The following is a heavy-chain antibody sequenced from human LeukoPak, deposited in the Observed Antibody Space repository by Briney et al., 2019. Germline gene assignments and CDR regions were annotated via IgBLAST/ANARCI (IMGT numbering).Heavy chain of an antibody. CDR1: GFTFSSYA. J-gene: IGHJ4*02. D-gene: IGHD3-10*01. CDR3: ARSQGRFFGSGSYKGFES. V-gene: IGHV3-33*01. CDR2: MWYDGSHE. Sequence: GGSLRLSCTASGFTFSSYAMHWVRQAPGKGLEWVAVMWYDGSHEYYVDSAKGRSTISRDNSKNTLYLQMDSLRADDTAVYYCARSQGRFFGSGSYKGFESWGQGTPVTVSS.